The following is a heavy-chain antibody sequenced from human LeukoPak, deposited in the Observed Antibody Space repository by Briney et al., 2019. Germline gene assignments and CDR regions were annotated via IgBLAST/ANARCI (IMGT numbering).Heavy chain of an antibody. V-gene: IGHV4-38-2*02. D-gene: IGHD6-19*01. CDR2: IYHSGST. CDR3: ARDCISGWYIALFDY. Sequence: SEALSLTCAVSGDSISSGSYWGSIRPPPGKGLEWIGNIYHSGSTYYNPSLKSRVTISVDTSKNQFSLKLSSVTAADTAVYYCARDCISGWYIALFDYWGQGTLVTVSS. J-gene: IGHJ4*02. CDR1: GDSISSGSY.